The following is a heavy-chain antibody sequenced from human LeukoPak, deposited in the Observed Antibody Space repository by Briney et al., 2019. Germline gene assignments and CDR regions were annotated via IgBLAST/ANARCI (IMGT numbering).Heavy chain of an antibody. CDR1: GGSISSTTYY. J-gene: IGHJ4*02. CDR3: ARNEAVMITFGGVIGITLFDY. D-gene: IGHD3-16*02. Sequence: PSETLSLTCTVSGGSISSTTYYWSWIRQHPGKGLEWIGYIYYSGSTYYNPSLKSRVTISVDTSKNQFSLKLSSVTAADTAVYYCARNEAVMITFGGVIGITLFDYWGQGTLVTVSS. CDR2: IYYSGST. V-gene: IGHV4-31*03.